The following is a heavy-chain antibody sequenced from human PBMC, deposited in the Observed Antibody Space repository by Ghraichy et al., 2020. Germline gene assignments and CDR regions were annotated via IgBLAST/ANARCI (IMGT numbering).Heavy chain of an antibody. D-gene: IGHD2-21*01. J-gene: IGHJ5*02. Sequence: GGSLRLSCAASGFSFSSYWMTWVRQAPGKGLEWVANIKQDGSQEYYVDSVKGRFTISRDNGKNSVYLQMNSLRAEDTGVYYCVRPILVVIITPSGFDPWGQGALVTVSS. V-gene: IGHV3-7*01. CDR1: GFSFSSYW. CDR3: VRPILVVIITPSGFDP. CDR2: IKQDGSQE.